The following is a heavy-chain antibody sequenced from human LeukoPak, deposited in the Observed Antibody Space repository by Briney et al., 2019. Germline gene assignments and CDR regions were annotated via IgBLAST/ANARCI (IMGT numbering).Heavy chain of an antibody. D-gene: IGHD4-17*01. CDR3: ARDIYYGGNYDY. V-gene: IGHV3-48*01. CDR2: ISSSSGAI. CDR1: GFTFSKYS. Sequence: GGSLRLSCEASGFTFSKYSMNWVRQAPGKGPEWVSYISSSSGAIYYADSVRGRFTISRDNAKSSLYLQMNSPRPDDTAVYYCARDIYYGGNYDYWGQGTLVTVSS. J-gene: IGHJ4*02.